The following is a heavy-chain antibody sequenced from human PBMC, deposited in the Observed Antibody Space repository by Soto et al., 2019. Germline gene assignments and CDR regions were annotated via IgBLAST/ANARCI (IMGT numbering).Heavy chain of an antibody. J-gene: IGHJ3*02. D-gene: IGHD4-17*01. Sequence: EVQLLESGGGLVQPGGSLRLSCAASGFTFSSYAMSWVRQATGMGLEWVSAISGSGGGTYYADSVKGRFTLSRDNSKNALYLQMNSLGAEDTAVYYCAKCMTTVTTFPFDIWGQGTMVTVSS. CDR1: GFTFSSYA. CDR2: ISGSGGGT. CDR3: AKCMTTVTTFPFDI. V-gene: IGHV3-23*01.